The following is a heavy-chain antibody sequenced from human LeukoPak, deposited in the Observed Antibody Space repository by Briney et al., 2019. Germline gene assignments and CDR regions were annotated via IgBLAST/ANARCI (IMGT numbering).Heavy chain of an antibody. J-gene: IGHJ5*02. CDR1: GYAFTTYD. V-gene: IGHV1-3*04. Sequence: ASVKVSCKASGYAFTTYDMHLMRQAPGQQLEWMGWINTGKGNTTYSQKFQGRLTITRDTSASTVYMELNNLRSEDTSIYYCARDDPGSLLDPWGQGTLVTVSS. D-gene: IGHD2-15*01. CDR2: INTGKGNT. CDR3: ARDDPGSLLDP.